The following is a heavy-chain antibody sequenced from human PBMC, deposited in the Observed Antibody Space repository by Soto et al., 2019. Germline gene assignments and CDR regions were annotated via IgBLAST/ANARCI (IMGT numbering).Heavy chain of an antibody. CDR2: VYATGTS. J-gene: IGHJ5*02. CDR1: VGSMSEFY. CDR3: VRDGSKTLRDCFDP. V-gene: IGHV4-4*07. D-gene: IGHD4-17*01. Sequence: SETLSLTCIVSVGSMSEFYWIWIRKTAGKGLEWMGRVYATGTSDYNPSLRSRIAMSVDISKKTFSLRLRSVTAADTGVYYCVRDGSKTLRDCFDPWGQGILVTVSS.